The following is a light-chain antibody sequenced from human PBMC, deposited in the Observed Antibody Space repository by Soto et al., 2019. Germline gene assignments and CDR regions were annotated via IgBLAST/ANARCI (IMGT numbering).Light chain of an antibody. J-gene: IGKJ4*01. CDR3: QKDYNLQLN. CDR1: QSVSSSY. CDR2: GAY. V-gene: IGKV3D-7*01. Sequence: PCERVTLSFRASQSVSSSYLTWYQQKPGQAPRLLIYGAYTRATGIPDRFSGSGSGTDFTLTIRSLQTEDFEVYYCQKDYNLQLNVGGGNTGDIK.